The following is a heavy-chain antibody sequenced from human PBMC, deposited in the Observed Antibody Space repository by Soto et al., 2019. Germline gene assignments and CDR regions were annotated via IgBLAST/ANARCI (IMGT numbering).Heavy chain of an antibody. J-gene: IGHJ4*02. V-gene: IGHV4-59*01. D-gene: IGHD1-26*01. CDR3: AAYSGSYSPWDYFDY. CDR2: IYYSGST. CDR1: GGSSSSYY. Sequence: SETLSLTCTVSGGSSSSYYWSWIRQPPGKGLEWIGYIYYSGSTNYNPSLKSRVTISVDTSKNQFSLKLSSVTAADTAVYYCAAYSGSYSPWDYFDYWGQGTLVTVSS.